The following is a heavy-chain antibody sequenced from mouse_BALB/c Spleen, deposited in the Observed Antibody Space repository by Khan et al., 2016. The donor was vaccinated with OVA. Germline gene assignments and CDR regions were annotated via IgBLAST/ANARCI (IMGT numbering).Heavy chain of an antibody. D-gene: IGHD2-10*01. CDR2: INPYNGDT. V-gene: IGHV1-20*02. CDR3: ARSPYYGNYIDY. J-gene: IGHJ2*01. CDR1: GYSFTGYF. Sequence: VQLQQSGPELVKPGASVKISCKASGYSFTGYFMNWVMQSHGKSLEWIGRINPYNGDTFYNQKFKGKATLTVDKSSSTAHMELRSLASEDSAVYYCARSPYYGNYIDYWGQGTTLTVSS.